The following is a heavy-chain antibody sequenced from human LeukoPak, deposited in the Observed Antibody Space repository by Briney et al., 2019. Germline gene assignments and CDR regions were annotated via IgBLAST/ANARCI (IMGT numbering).Heavy chain of an antibody. Sequence: SETLSLTCAVYGGSFSGYYWSWIRQPPGKGLEWIGEINHSGSTNYNPSLKSRVTISVDTSKNQFSLKLSSVTAADTAVYYCARTYPPMEVAPFDPWGQGTLVTVSS. CDR1: GGSFSGYY. CDR3: ARTYPPMEVAPFDP. CDR2: INHSGST. D-gene: IGHD2-15*01. V-gene: IGHV4-34*01. J-gene: IGHJ5*02.